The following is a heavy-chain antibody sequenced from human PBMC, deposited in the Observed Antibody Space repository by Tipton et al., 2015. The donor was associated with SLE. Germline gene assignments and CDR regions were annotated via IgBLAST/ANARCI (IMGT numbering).Heavy chain of an antibody. CDR3: AGAWQGYCSGGTCYVLDY. J-gene: IGHJ4*02. V-gene: IGHV3-53*01. CDR2: IYSGGST. CDR1: GFTFSSYA. Sequence: SLRLSCAASGFTFSSYAMSWVRQAPGKGLEWVSVIYSGGSTYYADSVKGRFTISRDNSKNTLYLQMNSLRAEDTAVYYCAGAWQGYCSGGTCYVLDYWGQGTLVTVSS. D-gene: IGHD2-15*01.